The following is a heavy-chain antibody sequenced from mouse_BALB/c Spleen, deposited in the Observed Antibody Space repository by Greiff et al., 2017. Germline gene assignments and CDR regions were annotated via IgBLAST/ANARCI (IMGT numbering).Heavy chain of an antibody. CDR2: IDPANGNT. CDR1: GFNIKDTY. J-gene: IGHJ2*01. D-gene: IGHD1-1*01. V-gene: IGHV14-3*02. CDR3: ARGLLRAGYFDY. Sequence: VQLKQSGAELVKPGASVKLSCTASGFNIKDTYMHWVKQRPEQGLEWIGRIDPANGNTKYDPKFQGKATITADTSSNTAYLQLSSLTSEDTAVYYCARGLLRAGYFDYWGQGTTLTVSS.